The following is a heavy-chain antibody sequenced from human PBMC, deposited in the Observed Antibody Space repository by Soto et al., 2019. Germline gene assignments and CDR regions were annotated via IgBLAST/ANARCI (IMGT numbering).Heavy chain of an antibody. D-gene: IGHD2-8*02. CDR2: IYSNGGT. Sequence: LQLQESGPGVVKPSETLSLACSVSGGSIRSNDYFWGWVRQPPGKGLEWIASIYSNGGTYDSPSLKSRATLSIATSKNQVFLTVRSVTAADTAVYYCASFLVGATARNDFDSWGQGTLGTISS. CDR3: ASFLVGATARNDFDS. V-gene: IGHV4-39*01. CDR1: GGSIRSNDYF. J-gene: IGHJ4*02.